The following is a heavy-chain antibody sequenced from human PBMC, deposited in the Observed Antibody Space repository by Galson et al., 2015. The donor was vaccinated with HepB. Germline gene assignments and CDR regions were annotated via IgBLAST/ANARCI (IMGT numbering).Heavy chain of an antibody. Sequence: SLRLSCAASGFTFRNYEMNWVRQAPGKGLEWIAYISSSSITIKYADSVQGRFTISRDNYRNLLYLQMSSLRAEDTALYYCARNYDVLTHGLDVWGQGTTVNV. CDR1: GFTFRNYE. V-gene: IGHV3-48*03. CDR2: ISSSSITI. J-gene: IGHJ6*02. D-gene: IGHD3-9*01. CDR3: ARNYDVLTHGLDV.